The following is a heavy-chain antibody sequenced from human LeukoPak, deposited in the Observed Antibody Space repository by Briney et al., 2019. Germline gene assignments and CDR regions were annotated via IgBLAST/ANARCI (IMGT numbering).Heavy chain of an antibody. Sequence: SETLSLTCTVSGGSISSYYWSWIRQPPGKGLEWIGYIYYSGSTNYNPSLKSRVTISVDTSKNQFSLKLSSVTAADTAVYYCARHSSTFFDWFIDYWGQGTLVTVSS. J-gene: IGHJ4*02. V-gene: IGHV4-59*08. D-gene: IGHD3-9*01. CDR2: IYYSGST. CDR1: GGSISSYY. CDR3: ARHSSTFFDWFIDY.